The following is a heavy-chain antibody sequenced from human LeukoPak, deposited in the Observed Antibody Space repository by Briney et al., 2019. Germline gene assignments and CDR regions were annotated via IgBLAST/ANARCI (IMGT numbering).Heavy chain of an antibody. Sequence: PGGSLRLSCAASGFTFSSYAMSWVRQAPGKGLEWVSAISGSGGSTYYADSVKGRFTISRDNSKNTLYLQMNSLRAEDTAVYYRIPDIVVVPAATMFGYWGQGTLVTVSS. J-gene: IGHJ4*02. V-gene: IGHV3-23*01. CDR2: ISGSGGST. CDR1: GFTFSSYA. D-gene: IGHD2-2*01. CDR3: IPDIVVVPAATMFGY.